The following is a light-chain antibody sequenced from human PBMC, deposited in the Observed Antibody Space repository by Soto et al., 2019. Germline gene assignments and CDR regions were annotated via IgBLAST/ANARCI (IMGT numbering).Light chain of an antibody. CDR2: GAS. CDR3: QQYNNWHYT. Sequence: EIVMTQSPATLSVSPGERATLSCRASQSVSSNLAWYQQKPGQAPRLLIYGASTTATGIPARFSGSGSGTEFTLTISSLQSEDFAVYYCQQYNNWHYTFGQGTKLEIK. J-gene: IGKJ2*01. V-gene: IGKV3-15*01. CDR1: QSVSSN.